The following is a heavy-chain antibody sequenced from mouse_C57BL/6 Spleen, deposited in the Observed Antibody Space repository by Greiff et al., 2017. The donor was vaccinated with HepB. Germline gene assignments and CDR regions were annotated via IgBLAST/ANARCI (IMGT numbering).Heavy chain of an antibody. CDR3: ARERRSDAMDY. CDR1: GYSITSGYY. D-gene: IGHD1-1*01. J-gene: IGHJ4*01. V-gene: IGHV3-6*01. CDR2: ISYDGSN. Sequence: ESGPGLVKPSQSLSLTCSVTGYSITSGYYWNWIRQFPGNKLEWMGYISYDGSNNYNPSLKNRISITRDTSKNQFFLKLNSVTTEDTATYYCARERRSDAMDYWGQGTSVTVSS.